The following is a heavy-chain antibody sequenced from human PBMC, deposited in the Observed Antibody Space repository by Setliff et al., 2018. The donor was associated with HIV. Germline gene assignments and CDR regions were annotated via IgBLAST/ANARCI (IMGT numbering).Heavy chain of an antibody. CDR1: DDSFSNYD. D-gene: IGHD2-21*01. CDR2: ISSSGIT. V-gene: IGHV4-4*09. J-gene: IGHJ4*02. Sequence: PSETLSLTCVVSDDSFSNYDWTWIRQSPGKTLEWIGYISSSGITNYNPSLRSRVTISIETSNTRFSLWLRSATAADTATYFCARLGRAIDDGGSSLRLDFWGQGMLVT. CDR3: ARLGRAIDDGGSSLRLDF.